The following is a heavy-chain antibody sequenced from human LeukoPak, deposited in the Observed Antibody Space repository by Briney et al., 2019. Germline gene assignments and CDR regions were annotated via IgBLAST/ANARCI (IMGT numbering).Heavy chain of an antibody. CDR3: ARLATMVRGVGVRWFDP. CDR1: GGSFSGYY. CDR2: INHSGST. V-gene: IGHV4-34*01. D-gene: IGHD3-10*01. J-gene: IGHJ5*02. Sequence: PSETLSLTCAVYGGSFSGYYWSWIRQPPGKGLEWIGEINHSGSTNYNPSLKSRVTISVDTSKNQFSLKLSSVTAADTAVYYCARLATMVRGVGVRWFDPWGQGTLVTVSS.